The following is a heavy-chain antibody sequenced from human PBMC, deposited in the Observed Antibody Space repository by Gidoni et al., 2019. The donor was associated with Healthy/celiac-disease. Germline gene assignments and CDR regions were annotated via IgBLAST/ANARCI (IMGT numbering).Heavy chain of an antibody. CDR3: AKDGTGGGYDRGPYYFDY. CDR1: GFTFSSDA. V-gene: IGHV3-23*01. J-gene: IGHJ4*02. D-gene: IGHD5-12*01. CDR2: ISGSGGST. Sequence: EVQLLESGGGLVQPGGSLRLSCAASGFTFSSDAVSWVRQAPGKGLEWVAAISGSGGSTYYADSVKGRFPISRDNSKNTLYLQMNSLRAEDTAVYYCAKDGTGGGYDRGPYYFDYWGQGTLVTVSS.